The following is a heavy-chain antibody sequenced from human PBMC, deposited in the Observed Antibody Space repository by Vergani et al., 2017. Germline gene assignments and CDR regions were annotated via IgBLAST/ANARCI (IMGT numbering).Heavy chain of an antibody. Sequence: EVQLVESGGGLVQPGRSLRLSCTASGFTFNEYWMHWARQVPGKGLVWVSGMNGDGDTISYADSVKGRFTISRDNAKNTLFLQMNSLRAEDTAVYYCARARKXRFGVVWENWFDPWGQGTLVTVSS. V-gene: IGHV3-74*02. CDR1: GFTFNEYW. CDR2: MNGDGDTI. CDR3: ARARKXRFGVVWENWFDP. J-gene: IGHJ5*02. D-gene: IGHD3-3*01.